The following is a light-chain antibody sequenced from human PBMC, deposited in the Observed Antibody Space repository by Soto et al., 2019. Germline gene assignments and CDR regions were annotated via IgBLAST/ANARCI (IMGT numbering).Light chain of an antibody. Sequence: DIVMTQSPLSLPVTPGEPASISCRSSQSLLHSNGYNYLDWYLQKPGQSPQLLIYLGSNRASGVPDRFSGSGSGTEFTLTISSLQPDDFATYYCQQYNSYSGWTFGQGTKVEIK. CDR3: QQYNSYSGWT. V-gene: IGKV2-28*01. CDR2: LGS. J-gene: IGKJ1*01. CDR1: QSLLHSNGYNY.